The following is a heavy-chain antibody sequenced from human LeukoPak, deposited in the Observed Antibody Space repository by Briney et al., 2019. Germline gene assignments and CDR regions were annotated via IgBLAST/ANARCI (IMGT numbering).Heavy chain of an antibody. CDR3: AKGTGDTGYYFDY. J-gene: IGHJ4*02. V-gene: IGHV3-23*01. D-gene: IGHD7-27*01. Sequence: PGGSLRLSCAASGFTFSSYAMNWVRQAPGKGLEWVSGIRVGGGTYYADSVKGRSTISRDNSENTLYLQMSGLRAEDTAVYHCAKGTGDTGYYFDYWGQGTLVTVSS. CDR1: GFTFSSYA. CDR2: IRVGGGT.